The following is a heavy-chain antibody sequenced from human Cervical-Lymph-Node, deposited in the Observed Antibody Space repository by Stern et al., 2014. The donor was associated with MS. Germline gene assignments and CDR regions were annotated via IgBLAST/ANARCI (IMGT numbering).Heavy chain of an antibody. V-gene: IGHV1-69*01. D-gene: IGHD1-26*01. J-gene: IGHJ6*02. CDR1: GGTFTSYP. CDR2: IITIVGTA. CDR3: ARGELKEGLVPGMDV. Sequence: QVQLVQSGAEVKKPGSSATVSCKASGGTFTSYPIRWVRQAPGQRLEWMGGIITIVGTANNAQKFQGRVTIIADASSSAPYMELSSLRSEDTAVYFCARGELKEGLVPGMDVWGQGTTVTVSS.